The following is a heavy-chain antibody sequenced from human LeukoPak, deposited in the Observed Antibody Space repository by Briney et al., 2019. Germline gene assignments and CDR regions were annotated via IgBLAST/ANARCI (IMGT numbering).Heavy chain of an antibody. V-gene: IGHV3-23*01. CDR1: GFTFSSYA. D-gene: IGHD3-16*01. Sequence: GGSLRLSCAASGFTFSSYAMSWVRQAPGKGLEWVSAISGSGGSTYYADSVKGRFTISRDNSRNTLYLQMNSLRAEDTAVYYCAKDLVWDFYFDYWGQGTLVTVSS. J-gene: IGHJ4*02. CDR2: ISGSGGST. CDR3: AKDLVWDFYFDY.